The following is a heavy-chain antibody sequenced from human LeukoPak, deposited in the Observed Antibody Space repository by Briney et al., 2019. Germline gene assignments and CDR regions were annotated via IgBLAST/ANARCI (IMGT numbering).Heavy chain of an antibody. V-gene: IGHV3-74*01. Sequence: GGSLRLSCAASGCTFSNYWMHWVRQAPGKGLVWVSHINNGGSRTSYADSVKGRFTISRDSAKNTVDLQMNSLRAEDTAVYYCARGGSGCFDIWGQGTMVTVSS. CDR3: ARGGSGCFDI. CDR2: INNGGSRT. CDR1: GCTFSNYW. J-gene: IGHJ3*02. D-gene: IGHD1-26*01.